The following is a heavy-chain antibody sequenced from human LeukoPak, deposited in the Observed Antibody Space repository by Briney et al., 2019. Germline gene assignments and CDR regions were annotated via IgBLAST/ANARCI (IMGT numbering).Heavy chain of an antibody. CDR2: INPNSGGT. D-gene: IGHD5-18*01. CDR1: GYTFTGYY. CDR3: ARLPRGYSYGFDY. V-gene: IGHV1-2*06. Sequence: ASVKVSCKASGYTFTGYYMHWVRQAPGQGLEWMGRINPNSGGTNYAQKFQGRVTMTRDTSISTAYMELSRLRSDDTAVYYCARLPRGYSYGFDYWGQGTLVTVSS. J-gene: IGHJ4*02.